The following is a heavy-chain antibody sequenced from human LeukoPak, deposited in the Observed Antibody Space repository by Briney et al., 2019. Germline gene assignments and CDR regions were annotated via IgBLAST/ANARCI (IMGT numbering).Heavy chain of an antibody. CDR2: IYYSGST. CDR1: GGSISSSSYY. Sequence: PSETLSLTCTVSGGSISSSSYYWGWIRQPPGKGLEWIGSIYYSGSTYYNPSLKSRVTISVDTSKNQFSLKLSSVTAADTAVYYCARRFGGGNSKNYFDYWGQGTLVTVSS. V-gene: IGHV4-39*07. CDR3: ARRFGGGNSKNYFDY. J-gene: IGHJ4*02. D-gene: IGHD4-23*01.